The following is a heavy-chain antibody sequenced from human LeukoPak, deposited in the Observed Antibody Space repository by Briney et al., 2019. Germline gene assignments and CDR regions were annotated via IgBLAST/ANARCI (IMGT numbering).Heavy chain of an antibody. V-gene: IGHV3-53*01. J-gene: IGHJ4*02. CDR1: GFTFSSYA. Sequence: PGGSLRLSCAASGFTFSSYAMSWVRQAPGKGLEWVSVIYSGGSTYYADSVKGRFTISRDNSKNTLYLQMNSLRAEDTAVYYCAREVYDSSGYSDYWGQGTLVTVSS. CDR2: IYSGGST. CDR3: AREVYDSSGYSDY. D-gene: IGHD3-22*01.